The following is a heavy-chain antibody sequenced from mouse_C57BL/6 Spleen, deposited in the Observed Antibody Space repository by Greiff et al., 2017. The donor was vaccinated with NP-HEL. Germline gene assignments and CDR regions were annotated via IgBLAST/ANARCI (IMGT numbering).Heavy chain of an antibody. V-gene: IGHV6-6*01. D-gene: IGHD2-3*01. CDR2: IRNKANNHAT. CDR1: GFTFSDAW. Sequence: EVMLVESGGGLVQPGGSMKLSCAASGFTFSDAWMDWVRQSPEKGLEWVAEIRNKANNHATYYAESVKGRFTISRDDSKSSVYLQMNSLRAEDTGIYYCTRADGYYDYFDYWGQGTTLTVSS. J-gene: IGHJ2*01. CDR3: TRADGYYDYFDY.